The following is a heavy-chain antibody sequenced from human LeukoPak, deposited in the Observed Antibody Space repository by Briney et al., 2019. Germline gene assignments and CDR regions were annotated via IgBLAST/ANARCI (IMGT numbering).Heavy chain of an antibody. Sequence: HPGGSLRLSCAASGFIFSTYAMSWVRQAPGKGLEWVSAISGSGGSTYYADSVKGRFTISRDNSKNTLYLQMNSLRAEDTAVYYCAKLRDYQLLSWFDPWGQGTLVTVSS. CDR3: AKLRDYQLLSWFDP. V-gene: IGHV3-23*01. CDR2: ISGSGGST. J-gene: IGHJ5*02. CDR1: GFIFSTYA. D-gene: IGHD2-2*01.